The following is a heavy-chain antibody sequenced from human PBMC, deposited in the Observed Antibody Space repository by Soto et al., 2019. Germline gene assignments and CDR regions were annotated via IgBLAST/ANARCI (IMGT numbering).Heavy chain of an antibody. CDR2: IIHIFGTA. J-gene: IGHJ4*02. CDR1: EGTFSSYA. CDR3: ARYPCSGGSCYYDY. D-gene: IGHD2-15*01. Sequence: QVQLVQSGAEVKKPGSSVKVSCKASEGTFSSYAISWVRQAPGQGLEWMGGIIHIFGTATYAQKFQGRVTITADESTSTAYMELSSLRSEDTAVYYCARYPCSGGSCYYDYWGQGTLVTVSS. V-gene: IGHV1-69*01.